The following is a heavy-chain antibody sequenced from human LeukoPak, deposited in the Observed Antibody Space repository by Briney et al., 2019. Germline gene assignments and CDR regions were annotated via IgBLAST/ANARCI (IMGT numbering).Heavy chain of an antibody. CDR3: ARHGYIQFWLY. D-gene: IGHD5-18*01. Sequence: SETLSLTCTVSVASLSRDTYFWGWIRQSPDKGLEWIGSIDSSGTTHYNSSLKSRVVISVDTSRNEVSLNLTSVTSADTAVYYCARHGYIQFWLYWGQGTQVIVSS. V-gene: IGHV4-39*01. CDR2: IDSSGTT. CDR1: VASLSRDTYF. J-gene: IGHJ4*02.